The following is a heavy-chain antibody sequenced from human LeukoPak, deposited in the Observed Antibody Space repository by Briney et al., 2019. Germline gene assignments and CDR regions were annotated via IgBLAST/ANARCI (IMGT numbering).Heavy chain of an antibody. CDR1: GGTFSSYA. D-gene: IGHD3-3*01. Sequence: ASVKVSCKSSGGTFSSYAISWVRQAPGQGLEWMGGIIPIFGTANYAQKFQGRVTITANESTSTAYMEQSSLRSDDTTVYYCARDSHNYDFWSGYYPWYYYYGMDVWGQGTTVTVSS. CDR3: ARDSHNYDFWSGYYPWYYYYGMDV. V-gene: IGHV1-69*13. CDR2: IIPIFGTA. J-gene: IGHJ6*02.